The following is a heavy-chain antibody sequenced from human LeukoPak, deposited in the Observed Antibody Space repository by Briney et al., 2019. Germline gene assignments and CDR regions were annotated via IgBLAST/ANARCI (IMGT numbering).Heavy chain of an antibody. CDR3: AKWGDYDVLTGYYVTDY. Sequence: GGSLRLSCAASGLTFSNYAMSWVRQAPGKGLEWVSAITGSGGNTYYADSVKGRFTISRDNSKNTVFLQMNSLRAEDTAVYYCAKWGDYDVLTGYYVTDYWGQGTLVTVSS. V-gene: IGHV3-23*01. CDR1: GLTFSNYA. D-gene: IGHD3-9*01. CDR2: ITGSGGNT. J-gene: IGHJ4*02.